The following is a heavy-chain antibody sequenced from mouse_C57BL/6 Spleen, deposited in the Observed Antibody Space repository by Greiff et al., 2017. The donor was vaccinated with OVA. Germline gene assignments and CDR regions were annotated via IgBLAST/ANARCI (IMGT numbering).Heavy chain of an antibody. CDR3: AKISLTGGTGRYFDV. CDR1: GYTFTGYW. V-gene: IGHV1-9*01. Sequence: VQLQQSGAELMKPGASVKLSCKATGYTFTGYWLEWVKQRPGHGLEWIGEILPGSGSTNYNEKFKGKATFTADTSSNTAYMQLSSLTTEDSAIYYCAKISLTGGTGRYFDVWGTGTTVTVSS. CDR2: ILPGSGST. J-gene: IGHJ1*03. D-gene: IGHD1-1*02.